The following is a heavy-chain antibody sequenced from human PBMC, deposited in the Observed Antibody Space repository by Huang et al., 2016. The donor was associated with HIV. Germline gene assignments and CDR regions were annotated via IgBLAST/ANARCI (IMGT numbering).Heavy chain of an antibody. D-gene: IGHD3-22*01. J-gene: IGHJ3*02. CDR2: RSAYSGDT. Sequence: QIQLMQSGPELKQPGASVKVSCKASGYTFTSYGITWVRQAPGQGPEWVGWRSAYSGDTEYAQKFQGIVTLTTDTSTNIAYMELRSLRSDDTAKYYCARDPKYHRIGYYRQRRGIDIWGQGTMVIVSS. CDR3: ARDPKYHRIGYYRQRRGIDI. V-gene: IGHV1-18*01. CDR1: GYTFTSYG.